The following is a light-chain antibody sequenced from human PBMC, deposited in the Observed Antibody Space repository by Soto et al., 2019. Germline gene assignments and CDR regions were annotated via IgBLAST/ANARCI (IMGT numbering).Light chain of an antibody. CDR3: QQYGSSGT. CDR1: QSVSSSY. V-gene: IGKV3-20*01. CDR2: GAS. J-gene: IGKJ1*01. Sequence: VMTQAPATLSVSPGDRATLSCRASQSVSSSYLAWYQHKPGQAPRLLIHGASSRVTGIPDRFSGSGSGTDFTLTISRLEPEDFAVYYCQQYGSSGTFGQGTKVDIK.